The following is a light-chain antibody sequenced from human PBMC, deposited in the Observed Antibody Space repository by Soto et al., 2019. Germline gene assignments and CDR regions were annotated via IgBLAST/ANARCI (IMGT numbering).Light chain of an antibody. V-gene: IGKV1-33*01. CDR2: DAS. CDR3: QQYANLPPLT. J-gene: IGKJ4*01. CDR1: QDISKY. Sequence: DIQMNPSPSSLSASVGARVTISSQASQDISKYLNWYQQKPGKAPKLLTYDASNLETGVPSRFSGSGSVTDFTFTISSLQPEDIATYYCQQYANLPPLTFGGGTKVEIK.